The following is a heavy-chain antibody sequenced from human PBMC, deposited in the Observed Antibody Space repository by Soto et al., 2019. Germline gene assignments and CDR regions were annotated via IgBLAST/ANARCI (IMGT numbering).Heavy chain of an antibody. CDR1: GYSFTSYW. Sequence: PGESLKISCKGSGYSFTSYWIGWVRQMPGKGLEWMGTIYPGDSDTRYSPSFQGQVTISADKSISTAYLQWSSLKASDTAMYYCARPKYGFGSHLLGMDVWGQGTTVTVSS. CDR2: IYPGDSDT. J-gene: IGHJ6*02. CDR3: ARPKYGFGSHLLGMDV. D-gene: IGHD3-10*01. V-gene: IGHV5-51*01.